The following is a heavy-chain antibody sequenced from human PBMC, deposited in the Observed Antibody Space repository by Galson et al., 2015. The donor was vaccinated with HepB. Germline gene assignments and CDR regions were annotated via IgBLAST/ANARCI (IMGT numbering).Heavy chain of an antibody. CDR1: GYTFTSYA. D-gene: IGHD3-22*01. CDR3: ARAYAYYYDSSGYRPHAFDI. V-gene: IGHV7-4-1*02. CDR2: INTNTGNP. J-gene: IGHJ3*02. Sequence: SVKVSCKASGYTFTSYAMNWVRQAPGQGLEWMGWINTNTGNPTYAQGFTGRFVFSLDTSVSTAYLQISSLKAEDTAVYYCARAYAYYYDSSGYRPHAFDIWGQGTMVTVSS.